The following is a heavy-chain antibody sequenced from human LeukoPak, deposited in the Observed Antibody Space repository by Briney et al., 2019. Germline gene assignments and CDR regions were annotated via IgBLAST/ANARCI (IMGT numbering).Heavy chain of an antibody. J-gene: IGHJ6*02. CDR3: AREHWLSDYYYGIDV. Sequence: SQTLSLTCTVSAGSFSSYYWSCIRQPPGKGLEWIGYIYDTGSPNYNPSLESRVTISVDTSKNQSSLKLTSVTAADTAVYFCAREHWLSDYYYGIDVWGQGTTVTVSS. V-gene: IGHV4-59*01. CDR1: AGSFSSYY. D-gene: IGHD3-9*01. CDR2: IYDTGSP.